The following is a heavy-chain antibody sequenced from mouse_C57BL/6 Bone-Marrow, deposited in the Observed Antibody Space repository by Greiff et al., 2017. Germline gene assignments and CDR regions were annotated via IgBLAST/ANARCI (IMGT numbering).Heavy chain of an antibody. D-gene: IGHD3-2*02. CDR3: ARTEQLRPHYCAMDY. J-gene: IGHJ4*01. CDR1: GYTFTSYW. Sequence: QVQLQQPGAELVKPGASVKLSCKASGYTFTSYWMQWEKQRPGQGLEWIGEIDPSDSYTNYNQKFKGKATLTVDTSSSTAYMQLSSLTSEDSAVYDCARTEQLRPHYCAMDYWGQGTSVTVSS. CDR2: IDPSDSYT. V-gene: IGHV1-50*01.